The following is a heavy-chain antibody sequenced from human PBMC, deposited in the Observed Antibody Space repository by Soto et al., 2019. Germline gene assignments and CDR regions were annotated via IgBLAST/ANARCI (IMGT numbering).Heavy chain of an antibody. CDR1: GGTFSSYA. J-gene: IGHJ5*02. CDR3: ARGRAAADTDWFDP. V-gene: IGHV1-69*12. Sequence: QVQLVQSGAAVKKPGSSVNVSCKASGGTFSSYAISWVRQAPGQGLEWMGGIIPIFGTANYAQKFQGRVTITADESTSTAYMELSSLRSEDTAVYYCARGRAAADTDWFDPWGQGTLVTVSS. D-gene: IGHD6-13*01. CDR2: IIPIFGTA.